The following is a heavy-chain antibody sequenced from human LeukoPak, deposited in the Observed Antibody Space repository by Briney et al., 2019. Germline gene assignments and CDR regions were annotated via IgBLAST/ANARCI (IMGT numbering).Heavy chain of an antibody. V-gene: IGHV3-30*02. D-gene: IGHD3-10*01. Sequence: AGGSLRLSCAASGFTFSSYGMHWVRQAPGKGLEWVAFIRYDGSNKYYADSVKGRFTISRDNSKNTLYLQMNSLRAEDTAVYYCAKDRTPMGFGEDYFDYWGQGTLVTVSS. CDR2: IRYDGSNK. CDR1: GFTFSSYG. J-gene: IGHJ4*02. CDR3: AKDRTPMGFGEDYFDY.